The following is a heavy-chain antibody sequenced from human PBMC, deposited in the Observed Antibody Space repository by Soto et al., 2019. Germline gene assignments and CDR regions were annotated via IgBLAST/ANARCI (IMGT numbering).Heavy chain of an antibody. V-gene: IGHV3-33*01. Sequence: QVQLVESGGGVVQPGRSLRLSCAASGFTFSSYGMHWVRQAPGKGLEWVAVIWYDGSNKYYADSVKGRFTISRDNSKNTLYLQMNSLRAEDTAVYYCARVGSGHPFDYWGQGTLVTVSS. CDR1: GFTFSSYG. CDR2: IWYDGSNK. J-gene: IGHJ4*02. D-gene: IGHD3-3*01. CDR3: ARVGSGHPFDY.